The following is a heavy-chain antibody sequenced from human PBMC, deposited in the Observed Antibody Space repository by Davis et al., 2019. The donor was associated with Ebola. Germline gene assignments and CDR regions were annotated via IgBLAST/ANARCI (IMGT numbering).Heavy chain of an antibody. D-gene: IGHD5-18*01. Sequence: GGSLRLSCAASGFTFSSYGMFWVRQAPGKGMEWVAVISPDGSDKNYADSVKGGFTISRDNSKNTLYLQMNSLRAEDTAVYYCARINSYGDFDYWGQGTLVTVSS. CDR1: GFTFSSYG. CDR2: ISPDGSDK. J-gene: IGHJ4*02. V-gene: IGHV3-30*03. CDR3: ARINSYGDFDY.